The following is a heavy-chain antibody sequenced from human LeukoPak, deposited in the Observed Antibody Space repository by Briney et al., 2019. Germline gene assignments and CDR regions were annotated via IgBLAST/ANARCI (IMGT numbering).Heavy chain of an antibody. CDR2: IKQDGSEK. CDR1: GFTFSSHW. D-gene: IGHD5-12*01. Sequence: GSLRLSCAASGFTFSSHWMSWVCQAPGKGLEWVANIKQDGSEKYYVDSVKGRFTISRDNAKNSLYLQMNSLTAEDTAVYYCARGGGSGYDWGTVYWGQGTLVTVSS. J-gene: IGHJ4*02. V-gene: IGHV3-7*04. CDR3: ARGGGSGYDWGTVY.